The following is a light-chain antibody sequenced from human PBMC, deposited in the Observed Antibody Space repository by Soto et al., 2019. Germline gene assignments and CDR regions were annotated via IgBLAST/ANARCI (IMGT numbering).Light chain of an antibody. Sequence: ETVLTQSPATLSVSPGERATFSCKASQCVTTNLAWYQQKPGQVPRLLIYGAFTRATGIPARFSGSGSGTEVTLSISSLQSEDFAIYHCQQYHSWPHTFGQGTKLEIK. CDR3: QQYHSWPHT. CDR1: QCVTTN. CDR2: GAF. V-gene: IGKV3-15*01. J-gene: IGKJ2*01.